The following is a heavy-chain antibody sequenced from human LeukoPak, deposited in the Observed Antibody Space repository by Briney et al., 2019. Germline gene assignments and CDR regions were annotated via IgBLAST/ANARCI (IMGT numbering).Heavy chain of an antibody. D-gene: IGHD2-8*02. J-gene: IGHJ4*02. CDR2: ISGSTGST. CDR3: AKVWWGTYYFDY. CDR1: GFTISSFA. V-gene: IGHV3-23*01. Sequence: PGGSLRLSCAASGFTISSFAMSWVRQAPGKGLEWVSAISGSTGSTYYADSVKGRFTISRDNSKNTLYLQMNSLRAEDTAVYYCAKVWWGTYYFDYWGQGTLVTVSS.